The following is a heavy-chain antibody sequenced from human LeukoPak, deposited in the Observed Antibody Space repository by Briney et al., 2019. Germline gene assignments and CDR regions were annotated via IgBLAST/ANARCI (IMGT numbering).Heavy chain of an antibody. CDR3: ASIAADPYYYDMDV. J-gene: IGHJ6*02. V-gene: IGHV1-2*02. Sequence: RASAKVSCKASGYTFTNYYMHWVRQAPGQGLEWMGWINPNSGGTNYAQKFQGRVTMTRDTSISTAYMELSRLRSDDTAVYYCASIAADPYYYDMDVWGQGTTVTVSS. CDR2: INPNSGGT. CDR1: GYTFTNYY. D-gene: IGHD6-13*01.